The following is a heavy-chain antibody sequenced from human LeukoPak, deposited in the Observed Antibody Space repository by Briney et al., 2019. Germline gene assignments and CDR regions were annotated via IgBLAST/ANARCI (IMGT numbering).Heavy chain of an antibody. D-gene: IGHD3-22*01. CDR1: GFNFGYYA. Sequence: PGGSLRLSCTASGFNFGYYAMSWVRQAPGKGLVGVGFIRSKAYGGTTEYAASVKGRFTISRDDSKSIAYLQMNSLKTEDTAVYYCTIEYYYDSSGMDWFDPWGQGTLVTVSS. CDR2: IRSKAYGGTT. V-gene: IGHV3-49*04. CDR3: TIEYYYDSSGMDWFDP. J-gene: IGHJ5*02.